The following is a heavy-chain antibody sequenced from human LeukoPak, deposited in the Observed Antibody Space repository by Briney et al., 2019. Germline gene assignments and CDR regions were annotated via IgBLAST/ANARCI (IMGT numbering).Heavy chain of an antibody. J-gene: IGHJ4*02. CDR3: ARERRYTGSYLDYFDY. Sequence: SETLSLTCTVSGYSISSGYYWGWIRQPPGKGLEWIGNIYHSGSTYSNPSLKSRVTISVDTSKNQFSLKLSSVTAADTAVYYCARERRYTGSYLDYFDYWGQGALVTVSS. V-gene: IGHV4-38-2*02. D-gene: IGHD1-26*01. CDR1: GYSISSGYY. CDR2: IYHSGST.